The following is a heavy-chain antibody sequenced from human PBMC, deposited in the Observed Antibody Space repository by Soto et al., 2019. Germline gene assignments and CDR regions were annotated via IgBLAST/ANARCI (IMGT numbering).Heavy chain of an antibody. CDR1: GFTFSNYP. CDR2: MSGSGAST. V-gene: IGHV3-23*01. Sequence: LRLSCAASGFTFSNYPMSWVRQAPGKGLEWVSGMSGSGASTYYADSVKGRFTISRDNSKNTLYLQMNSLRGEDTAIYYCAKVGSGWYYFDYWGQGTLVTVSS. J-gene: IGHJ4*02. CDR3: AKVGSGWYYFDY. D-gene: IGHD6-19*01.